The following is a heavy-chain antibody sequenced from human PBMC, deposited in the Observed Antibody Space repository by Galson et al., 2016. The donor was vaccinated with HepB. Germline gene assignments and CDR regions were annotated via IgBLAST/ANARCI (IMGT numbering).Heavy chain of an antibody. CDR2: VDNSGGT. V-gene: IGHV4-39*01. Sequence: SETLSLTCAVSGASISSSSYYWGWIRQPPGKGLEWIGSVDNSGGTYYSASLKSRLTISVDASQKQFSLKLNSVTATDTAGYYCARYDYGGVDVWGQGTTVTVSS. D-gene: IGHD4-17*01. J-gene: IGHJ6*02. CDR3: ARYDYGGVDV. CDR1: GASISSSSYY.